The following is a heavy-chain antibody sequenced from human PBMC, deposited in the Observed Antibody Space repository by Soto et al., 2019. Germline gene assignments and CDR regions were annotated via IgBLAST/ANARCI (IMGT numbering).Heavy chain of an antibody. V-gene: IGHV4-39*01. CDR1: GGSISSSSYY. CDR3: ARDHTGYSSGRGDY. CDR2: IYYSGST. D-gene: IGHD6-19*01. J-gene: IGHJ4*02. Sequence: QLQLQESGPGLVKPSETLSLTCTVSGGSISSSSYYWGWIRQPPGKGLEWIGSIYYSGSTYYNPSLKSRVTISVDTSKNQFSLKLSSVTAADTAVYYCARDHTGYSSGRGDYWGQGTLVTVSS.